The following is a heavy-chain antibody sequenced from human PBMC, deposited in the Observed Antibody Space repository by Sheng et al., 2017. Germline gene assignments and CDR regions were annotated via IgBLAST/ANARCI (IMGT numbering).Heavy chain of an antibody. D-gene: IGHD6-19*01. CDR3: TRELEAVAGLFDY. CDR1: GFTFGDYA. V-gene: IGHV3-49*04. J-gene: IGHJ4*02. Sequence: EVQLVESGGGLVQPGRSLRLSCTASGFTFGDYAMSWVRQAPGKGLEWVGFIRSKAYGGTTEYAASVKGRFTISRDDSKSIAYLQMNSLKTEDTAVYYCTRELEAVAGLFDYWGQGT. CDR2: IRSKAYGGTT.